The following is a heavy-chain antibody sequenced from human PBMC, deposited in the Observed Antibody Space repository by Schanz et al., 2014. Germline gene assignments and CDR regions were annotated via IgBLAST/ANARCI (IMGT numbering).Heavy chain of an antibody. CDR3: ARGVRVRGIIIDY. CDR1: GFAFSTHW. D-gene: IGHD3-10*01. J-gene: IGHJ4*02. V-gene: IGHV3-74*01. Sequence: EVQLVESGGGLVQPGGSLRLSCAASGFAFSTHWMHWVRQAPGKGLVWVSRISSDGSTTNYADSVRGRFTISRDNAKDTLYLQMNSLRAEDTAEYYCARGVRVRGIIIDYWGPGTLVTVSS. CDR2: ISSDGSTT.